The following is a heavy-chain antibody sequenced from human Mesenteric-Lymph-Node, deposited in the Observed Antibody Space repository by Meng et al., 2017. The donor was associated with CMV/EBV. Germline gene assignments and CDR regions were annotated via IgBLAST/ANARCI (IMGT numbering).Heavy chain of an antibody. J-gene: IGHJ4*02. CDR3: ARGSSYDILTGYFDY. Sequence: QGELSRGGAGLLKPSEALSVTCAVYGWSFSGYYWNWIRQSPEKGLEWIGEINHSGSTTYNPSFTSRIIISVDTSTNQISLNMSSVTAADTAVYYCARGSSYDILTGYFDYWGQGALVTVSS. CDR2: INHSGST. V-gene: IGHV4-34*01. CDR1: GWSFSGYY. D-gene: IGHD3-9*01.